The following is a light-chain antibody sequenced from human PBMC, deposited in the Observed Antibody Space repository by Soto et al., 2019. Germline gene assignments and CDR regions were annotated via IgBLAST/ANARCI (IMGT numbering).Light chain of an antibody. CDR3: LHRMNWPLT. V-gene: IGKV3-11*01. CDR1: QTVSSY. CDR2: GAS. Sequence: IVLTQSPATLSLSPGERATLSCRASQTVSSYLSWYQHKPGQAPKLLIYGASKRATGIPARFSGSGSGTDFTLTISSLEPEDLGVYYCLHRMNWPLTFGQGTRLEIK. J-gene: IGKJ5*01.